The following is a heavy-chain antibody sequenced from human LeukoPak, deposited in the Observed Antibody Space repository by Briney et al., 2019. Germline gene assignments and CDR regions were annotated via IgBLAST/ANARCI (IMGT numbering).Heavy chain of an antibody. CDR1: GFTFSTYA. CDR2: ISSSGFNT. CDR3: AKTGSRAQGGLDY. D-gene: IGHD3-10*01. Sequence: GGSLRLSCAASGFTFSTYAMSWVRQAPGKGLEWVSGISSSGFNTYYADSVKGRFTISRDNSQNTLYLQMNSLRAEDTAVYYCAKTGSRAQGGLDYWGQGTLVTVSS. J-gene: IGHJ4*02. V-gene: IGHV3-23*01.